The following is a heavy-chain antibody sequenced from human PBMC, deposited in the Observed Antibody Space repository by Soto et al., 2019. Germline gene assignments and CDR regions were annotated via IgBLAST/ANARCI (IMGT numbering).Heavy chain of an antibody. CDR1: GFTFSTYA. CDR3: AKVSLGALTFTDYYYYGQDV. Sequence: LRLSCAASGFTFSTYAMNWVRQAPGKGLEWVSAISGGGGSTYYADSVKGRVTISRDNSKNTLYLQMNSLRAEDTAVYYCAKVSLGALTFTDYYYYGQDVWGQGTTVTVSS. V-gene: IGHV3-23*01. J-gene: IGHJ6*02. D-gene: IGHD1-26*01. CDR2: ISGGGGST.